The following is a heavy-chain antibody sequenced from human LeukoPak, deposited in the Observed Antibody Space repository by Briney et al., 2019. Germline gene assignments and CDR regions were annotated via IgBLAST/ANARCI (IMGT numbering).Heavy chain of an antibody. CDR3: ARDRYSTY. D-gene: IGHD6-13*01. CDR1: GFSFSTYS. Sequence: PGGSLRLSCAASGFSFSTYSMTWVRQAPGKGLEWVSYISSSGTTIYYADSVKGRFTISRDNAKNSLYLHMNSLTDEYTAVYYCARDRYSTYWGQGTLVTVSS. CDR2: ISSSGTTI. V-gene: IGHV3-48*02. J-gene: IGHJ4*02.